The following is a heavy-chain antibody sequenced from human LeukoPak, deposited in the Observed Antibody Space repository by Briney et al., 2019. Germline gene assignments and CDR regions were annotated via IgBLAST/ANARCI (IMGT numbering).Heavy chain of an antibody. D-gene: IGHD2-2*01. CDR2: ISGSGGST. CDR1: GFTFSSYA. Sequence: GGSLRLSCAASGFTFSSYAMSWVGQAPGKGLEWVSAISGSGGSTYYADSVKGRFTISRDNSKNKLYLQMNSLRAEDKAVYYRPKGVVLVVPAAAWIYWAQGTLVSVSS. CDR3: PKGVVLVVPAAAWIY. J-gene: IGHJ4*02. V-gene: IGHV3-23*01.